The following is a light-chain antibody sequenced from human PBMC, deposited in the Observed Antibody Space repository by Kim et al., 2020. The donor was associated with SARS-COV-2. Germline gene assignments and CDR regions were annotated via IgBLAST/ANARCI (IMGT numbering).Light chain of an antibody. CDR1: NIGSKS. CDR3: QAWDSSSDRVV. J-gene: IGLJ2*01. V-gene: IGLV3-21*04. Sequence: SYELTQPPSVSVAPGQTARITCGGNNIGSKSVHWYQQKPGQAPVLVIYYDSDRPSGIPERFSGSNSGNTATLTISRVEAGDEADYYCQAWDSSSDRVVFG. CDR2: YDS.